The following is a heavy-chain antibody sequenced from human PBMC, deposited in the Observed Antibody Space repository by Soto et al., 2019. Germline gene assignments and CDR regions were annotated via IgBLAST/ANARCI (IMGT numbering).Heavy chain of an antibody. D-gene: IGHD1-26*01. J-gene: IGHJ4*02. V-gene: IGHV3-23*01. CDR3: VQGSVSSGSSSRFDY. Sequence: GGSLRLSCAASGFTFSTHAMNWVRQAPGKGLEWVSFISGSGENAYYADSVKGRFTISRDNSRNTLYLQMDSLRAEDTAIYYCVQGSVSSGSSSRFDYWGQGTLVTVSS. CDR1: GFTFSTHA. CDR2: ISGSGENA.